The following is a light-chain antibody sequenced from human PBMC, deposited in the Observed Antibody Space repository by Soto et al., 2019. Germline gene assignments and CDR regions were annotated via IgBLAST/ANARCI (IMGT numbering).Light chain of an antibody. J-gene: IGKJ1*01. Sequence: DIQMTQSPSTLSASVGDRVTITCRASQSISSLLAWYQQKPEKVPKLLIYEASSLESGVSLRFTSSGSQTEFALTICSLQPDAFANYYCQHYNSYTPPWTFGQGTKVEIK. CDR3: QHYNSYTPPWT. CDR2: EAS. CDR1: QSISSL. V-gene: IGKV1-5*01.